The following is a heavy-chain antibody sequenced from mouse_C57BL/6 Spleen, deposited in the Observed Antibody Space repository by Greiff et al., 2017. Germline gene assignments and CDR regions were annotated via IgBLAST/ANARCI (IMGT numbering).Heavy chain of an antibody. V-gene: IGHV1-64*01. CDR3: AREGTGYYFDY. J-gene: IGHJ2*01. CDR2: IHPNSGST. Sequence: QVQLQQPGAELVKPGASVKLSCTASGYTFTSYWMHWVKQRPGQGLEWIGMIHPNSGSTNYNEKFKSKATLTVDKSSSTAYMPRSSLTSEDSAVYYCAREGTGYYFDYWGQGTTLTVSS. D-gene: IGHD3-3*01. CDR1: GYTFTSYW.